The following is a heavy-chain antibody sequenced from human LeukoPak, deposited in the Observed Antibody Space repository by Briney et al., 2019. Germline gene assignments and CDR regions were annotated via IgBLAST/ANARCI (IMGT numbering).Heavy chain of an antibody. CDR1: GSTFSIYT. CDR2: ISSSGSDI. CDR3: ARTKSGYYSGATPEH. V-gene: IGHV3-21*01. D-gene: IGHD2-15*01. J-gene: IGHJ4*02. Sequence: GGSLRLSCAASGSTFSIYTITWVRQAPGRGLEWVSSISSSGSDIYYTDSVKGRFTISRDNAKNSVYLQMNSLRAEETAVYYCARTKSGYYSGATPEHWGQGTLVTVSS.